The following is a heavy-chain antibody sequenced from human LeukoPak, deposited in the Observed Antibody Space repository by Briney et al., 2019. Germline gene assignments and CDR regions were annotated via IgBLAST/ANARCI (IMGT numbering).Heavy chain of an antibody. CDR3: AKDSGYSYGKNAFDI. J-gene: IGHJ3*02. CDR2: ISGSGANT. D-gene: IGHD5-18*01. Sequence: GGSLRLSCAASGFIFSSYAMSWVRQVPGKGLQWVSSISGSGANTYNADSVKGRFTISRDNSKTTLYVQMNSLRAEDTAVYYCAKDSGYSYGKNAFDIWGQGTMVTVSS. CDR1: GFIFSSYA. V-gene: IGHV3-23*01.